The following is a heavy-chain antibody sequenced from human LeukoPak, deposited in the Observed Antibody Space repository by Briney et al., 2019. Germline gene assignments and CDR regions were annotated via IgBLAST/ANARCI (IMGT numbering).Heavy chain of an antibody. V-gene: IGHV3-48*03. CDR2: ISSSSIT. D-gene: IGHD2-8*01. J-gene: IGHJ4*02. CDR3: ARDLICTNGVCLYYFDY. CDR1: GFSFSSFE. Sequence: GGSLRLSCVVSGFSFSSFEMNWVRQAPGKGLEWVSYISSSSITLYADSVKGRFTISRDNAKNSLYLQMNSLRAEDTALYYCARDLICTNGVCLYYFDYWGQGTLVTVSS.